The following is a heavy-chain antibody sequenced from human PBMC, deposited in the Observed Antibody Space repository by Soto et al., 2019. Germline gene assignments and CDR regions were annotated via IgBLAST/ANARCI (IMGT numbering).Heavy chain of an antibody. J-gene: IGHJ3*02. Sequence: QVQLQESGPGLVKPSETLSLTCIVSGGSISGYYWSWIRQPPGKGLEWIGYIYHSGTTNYNPSLKIRLTISIDTSKKEFSLRLNSVTAADTAVYYCARPSYYYGSGSYTFDIWGQGTMVTVSS. CDR3: ARPSYYYGSGSYTFDI. CDR1: GGSISGYY. D-gene: IGHD3-10*01. CDR2: IYHSGTT. V-gene: IGHV4-59*08.